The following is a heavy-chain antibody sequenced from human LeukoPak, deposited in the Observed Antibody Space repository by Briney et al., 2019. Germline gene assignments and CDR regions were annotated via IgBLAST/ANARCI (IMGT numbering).Heavy chain of an antibody. D-gene: IGHD3-9*01. CDR1: GFTFSSYE. V-gene: IGHV3-48*03. CDR2: ISSSGSTI. CDR3: ARAQRVLRYFDWPS. Sequence: GGSLRLSCAASGFTFSSYEMSWVRQAPGKGLEWVSYISSSGSTIYYADSVKGRFTISRDNAKNSLYLQMNSLRAEDTAVYYCARAQRVLRYFDWPSWGQGTLVTVSS. J-gene: IGHJ4*02.